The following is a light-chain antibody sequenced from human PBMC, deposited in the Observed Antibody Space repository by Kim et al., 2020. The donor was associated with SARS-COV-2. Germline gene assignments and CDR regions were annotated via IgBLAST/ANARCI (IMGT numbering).Light chain of an antibody. V-gene: IGLV3-19*01. J-gene: IGLJ2*01. CDR2: GKN. CDR3: NSRDSNDNVV. Sequence: VHLGQIARITCQGDILRSYYATWYQQKPGQAPILVIYGKNNRPSGIPDRFSGSSSGNTASLTITGTQAGDEADYYCNSRDSNDNVVFGGGTQLTVL. CDR1: ILRSYY.